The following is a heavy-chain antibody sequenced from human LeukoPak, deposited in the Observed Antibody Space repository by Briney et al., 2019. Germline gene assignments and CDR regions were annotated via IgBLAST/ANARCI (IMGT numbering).Heavy chain of an antibody. V-gene: IGHV3-23*01. CDR3: AKAGGSYNWNYEGAWFDP. Sequence: GGSLRLSCAASGFTFSSYAMSWVRQAPGKGLEWVSAISGSGGSTYYADSVKGRFTISRDNSKNTLYLQMNSLRAEDTAVYYCAKAGGSYNWNYEGAWFDPWGQGTLVTASS. CDR1: GFTFSSYA. D-gene: IGHD1-7*01. CDR2: ISGSGGST. J-gene: IGHJ5*02.